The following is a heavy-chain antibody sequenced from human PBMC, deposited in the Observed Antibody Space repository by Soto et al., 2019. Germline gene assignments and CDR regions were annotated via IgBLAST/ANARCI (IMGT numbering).Heavy chain of an antibody. CDR1: GFTVSSNY. Sequence: GSLRLSCAASGFTVSSNYMSWVRQAPGKGLEWVSVIYSGGSTYYADSVKGRFTISRHNSKNTLYLQMNSLRAEDTAVYYCARGGGFYYYYYMDVWGKGTTVTVSS. CDR2: IYSGGST. D-gene: IGHD2-15*01. J-gene: IGHJ6*03. V-gene: IGHV3-53*04. CDR3: ARGGGFYYYYYMDV.